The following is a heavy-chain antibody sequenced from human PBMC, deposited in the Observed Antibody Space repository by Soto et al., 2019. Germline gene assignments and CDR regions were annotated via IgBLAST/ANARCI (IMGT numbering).Heavy chain of an antibody. V-gene: IGHV3-30*18. Sequence: QVQLVESGGGVVQPGRSLRLSCAASGFTFSHYAMHWVRQAPGKGLEWVALMSYDGSNEYYADSVKGRFTISRDNSKNTLYLQMNSLRAEDTGVYYCAKDGSNNFDYWGQGTLVTVSS. CDR3: AKDGSNNFDY. J-gene: IGHJ4*02. CDR2: MSYDGSNE. CDR1: GFTFSHYA. D-gene: IGHD1-26*01.